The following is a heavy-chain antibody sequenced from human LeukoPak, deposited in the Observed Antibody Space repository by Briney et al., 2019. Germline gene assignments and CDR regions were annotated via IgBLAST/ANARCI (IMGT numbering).Heavy chain of an antibody. CDR1: GYSLTELS. CDR2: FDPEDGET. CDR3: ATVGNYYGSGSYYYWFDP. D-gene: IGHD3-10*01. V-gene: IGHV1-24*01. J-gene: IGHJ5*02. Sequence: ASVKVSCKVSGYSLTELSIHWVRQAPGKGLEWMGGFDPEDGETIYAQKFQGRVTMTEDTSTDTANMELSSLRSEDTAVYYCATVGNYYGSGSYYYWFDPWGQGTLATVSS.